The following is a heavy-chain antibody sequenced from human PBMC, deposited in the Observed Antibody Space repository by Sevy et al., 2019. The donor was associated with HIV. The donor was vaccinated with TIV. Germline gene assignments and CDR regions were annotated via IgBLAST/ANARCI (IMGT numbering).Heavy chain of an antibody. CDR1: GFTFSSYA. V-gene: IGHV3-30-3*01. CDR2: ISYDGSNK. D-gene: IGHD3-10*01. CDR3: AGTQEGYGSGSYYNVWEDYYGMDV. J-gene: IGHJ6*02. Sequence: GGSLRLSCAASGFTFSSYAMHWVRQAPGKGLEWVAVISYDGSNKYCADSVKGRFTISRDNSKNTLYLQMNSLRAEDTAVYYCAGTQEGYGSGSYYNVWEDYYGMDVWGQGTTVTVSS.